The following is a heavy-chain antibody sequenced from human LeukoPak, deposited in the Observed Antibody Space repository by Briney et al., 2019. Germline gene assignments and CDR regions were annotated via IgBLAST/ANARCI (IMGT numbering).Heavy chain of an antibody. V-gene: IGHV3-30*03. CDR3: ARDREGYSSGWYRVNWFDP. CDR2: ISFDGSDK. J-gene: IGHJ5*02. CDR1: GFTFSNYG. Sequence: GRSLRLSCSASGFTFSNYGMHWVRQAPGKGLEWAAAISFDGSDKHYADSVKGRFTISRDNAKNSLYLQMNSLRAEDTAVYYCARDREGYSSGWYRVNWFDPWGQGTLVTVSP. D-gene: IGHD6-19*01.